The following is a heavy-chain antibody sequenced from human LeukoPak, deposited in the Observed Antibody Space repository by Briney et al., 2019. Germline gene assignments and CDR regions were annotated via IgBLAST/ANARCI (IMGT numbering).Heavy chain of an antibody. CDR1: GFTFSSYS. CDR2: ISSTSSHI. CDR3: ARRDVTIFGVADDS. Sequence: GGSLRLSCAASGFTFSSYSMNWVRQAPGKGLEWVSYISSTSSHIFYADSVKGRFTISRDNAKNSLFLQMNSLRAEDTAVYYCARRDVTIFGVADDSWGRGTLVTVSS. J-gene: IGHJ4*02. V-gene: IGHV3-48*01. D-gene: IGHD3-3*01.